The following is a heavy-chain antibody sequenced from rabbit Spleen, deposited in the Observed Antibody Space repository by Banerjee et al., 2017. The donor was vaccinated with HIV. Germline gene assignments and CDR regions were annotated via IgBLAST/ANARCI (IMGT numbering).Heavy chain of an antibody. CDR1: GVSFSGNSY. J-gene: IGHJ6*01. D-gene: IGHD7-1*01. CDR2: IDTGGSGFT. Sequence: QSLEESGGDLVKPGASLTLTCIASGVSFSGNSYMCWVRQAPGKGLEWIACIDTGGSGFTYSATWAKGRFTCSKTSSTTVTLQMTSLTVADTTTYFCARDTGTSFSSYGMDLWGPGTLVTVS. CDR3: ARDTGTSFSSYGMDL. V-gene: IGHV1S40*01.